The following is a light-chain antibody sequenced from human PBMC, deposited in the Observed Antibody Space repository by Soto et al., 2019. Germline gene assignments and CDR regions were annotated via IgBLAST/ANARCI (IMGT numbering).Light chain of an antibody. CDR3: TSYTSSSANV. V-gene: IGLV2-14*03. CDR2: DVS. Sequence: QSALTQPASVSGSPGQSITISCTGTSSDVGGYNYVSWYQQHPGKAPKLMIYDVSHRPSGISNRFSGSKSGNTASLTISGLQAEDEADYYCTSYTSSSANVFGTGTKVTVL. CDR1: SSDVGGYNY. J-gene: IGLJ1*01.